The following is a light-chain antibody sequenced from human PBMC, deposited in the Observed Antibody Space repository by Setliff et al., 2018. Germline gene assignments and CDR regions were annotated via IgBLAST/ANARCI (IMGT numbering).Light chain of an antibody. J-gene: IGKJ4*01. CDR2: TAS. V-gene: IGKV1-17*03. CDR1: RDINIR. Sequence: DIQMTQSPSAMSASIGDRVTITCRASRDINIRLAWFQQKPGRVPKRLIYTASNLQSGVPSRFSGSGSGTEFTLTISSLQPEDFATYYCLQHQSYPLTFGGGTKVDIK. CDR3: LQHQSYPLT.